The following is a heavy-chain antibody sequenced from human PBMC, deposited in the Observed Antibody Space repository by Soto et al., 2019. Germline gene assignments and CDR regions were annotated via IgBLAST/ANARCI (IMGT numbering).Heavy chain of an antibody. J-gene: IGHJ6*02. CDR3: ARNTYSSSTYGMDV. D-gene: IGHD6-6*01. Sequence: QLQLQESGSGLVKPSQTLSLTCAVSGGSISSGGYSWSWIRQPPGKGLEWIGYIYHSGSTYYNPSLKSRVTISVDRSKNQFALKLSSVTAEDTAVYYCARNTYSSSTYGMDVWGQGTTVTVSS. CDR1: GGSISSGGYS. V-gene: IGHV4-30-2*01. CDR2: IYHSGST.